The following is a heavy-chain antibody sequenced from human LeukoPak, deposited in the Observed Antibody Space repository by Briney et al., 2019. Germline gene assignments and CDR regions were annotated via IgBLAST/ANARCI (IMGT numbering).Heavy chain of an antibody. Sequence: PSETLSLTCAVYGGSFSGYYWSWIRQPPGKGLEWIGEINHSGSTNYNPSLKSRVTISVDTSKNQFSLKLSSVTAADTAVYYCARDSGYYDSSGYYPDAFDIWGQGTMVTVSS. D-gene: IGHD3-22*01. CDR1: GGSFSGYY. V-gene: IGHV4-34*01. CDR3: ARDSGYYDSSGYYPDAFDI. J-gene: IGHJ3*02. CDR2: INHSGST.